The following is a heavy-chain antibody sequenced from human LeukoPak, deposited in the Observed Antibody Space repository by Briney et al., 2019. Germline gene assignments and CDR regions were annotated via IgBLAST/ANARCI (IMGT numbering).Heavy chain of an antibody. CDR1: GGSFSSYY. CDR2: IYNSGST. D-gene: IGHD5-18*01. Sequence: SETLSLTCAVYGGSFSSYYWGWIRQPPGKGLEWIGYIYNSGSTNNNPSLKSRVTISVDTSKNQFSLKLSSVTPADTAVYYCARHGSGYSFDYWGQGTLVTVSS. J-gene: IGHJ4*02. CDR3: ARHGSGYSFDY. V-gene: IGHV4-59*01.